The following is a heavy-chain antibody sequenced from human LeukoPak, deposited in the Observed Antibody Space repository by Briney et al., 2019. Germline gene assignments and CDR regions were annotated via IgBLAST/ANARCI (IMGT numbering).Heavy chain of an antibody. CDR2: IYTSGST. Sequence: SQTLSLTCTVSGGSISSGSYYWSWIRQPAGKGLEWIGRIYTSGSTNYNPSLKSRVTISVDTSKNQFSLKLSSVTAADTAVYYCARLSGDITVFDFWGQGTLVTVSS. V-gene: IGHV4-61*02. D-gene: IGHD1-20*01. CDR3: ARLSGDITVFDF. J-gene: IGHJ4*02. CDR1: GGSISSGSYY.